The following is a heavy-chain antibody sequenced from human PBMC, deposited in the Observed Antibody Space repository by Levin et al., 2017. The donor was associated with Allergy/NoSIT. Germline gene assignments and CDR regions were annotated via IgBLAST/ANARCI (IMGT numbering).Heavy chain of an antibody. D-gene: IGHD6-19*01. CDR2: IYYSGST. V-gene: IGHV4-39*01. J-gene: IGHJ3*02. CDR3: ARGTLYSSGWLDAFDI. CDR1: GGSISSSSYY. Sequence: SCTVSGGSISSSSYYWGWIRQPPGKGLEWIGSIYYSGSTYYNPSLKSRVTISVDTSKNQFSLKLSSVTAADTAVYYCARGTLYSSGWLDAFDIWGQGTMVTVSS.